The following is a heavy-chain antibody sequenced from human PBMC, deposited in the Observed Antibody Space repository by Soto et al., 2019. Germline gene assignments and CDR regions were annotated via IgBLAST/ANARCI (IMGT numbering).Heavy chain of an antibody. CDR3: ARGVTTVTMFDY. CDR2: IYHSGST. D-gene: IGHD4-17*01. Sequence: QLQLQESGSGLVKPSQTLSLTCAVSGGSISSGGYSCNWIRQPPGKGLAWIGYIYHSGSTYYNPSLMSRVTISVDRSKNQFSLKLSSVTAADTAVYYCARGVTTVTMFDYWGQGTLVTVSS. J-gene: IGHJ4*02. V-gene: IGHV4-30-2*01. CDR1: GGSISSGGYS.